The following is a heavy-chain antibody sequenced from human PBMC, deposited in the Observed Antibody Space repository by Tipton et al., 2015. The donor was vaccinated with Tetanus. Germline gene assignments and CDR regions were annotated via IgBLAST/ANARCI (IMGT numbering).Heavy chain of an antibody. CDR3: AREVAVADINFDY. CDR1: GFTFSSYW. CDR2: IKQDGSEK. D-gene: IGHD6-19*01. Sequence: GSLRLSCAASGFTFSSYWMSWVRQAPGKGLEWVANIKQDGSEKYYVDSVKGRFTISRDNAKNSLYLQMNSLRAEDTAVYYCAREVAVADINFDYWGQGTLVTVSS. J-gene: IGHJ4*02. V-gene: IGHV3-7*01.